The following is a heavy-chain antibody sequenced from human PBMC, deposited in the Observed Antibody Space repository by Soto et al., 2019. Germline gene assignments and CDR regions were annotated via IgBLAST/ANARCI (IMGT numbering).Heavy chain of an antibody. CDR3: AXXXXSXXXTXXYXFDP. CDR2: IYWDDDE. J-gene: IGHJ5*02. CDR1: GFSLNTEGEG. V-gene: IGHV2-5*02. Sequence: QITLKESGPTLVKPTQTLTXTXXXSGFSLNTEGEGVGWIRQAPGKAPEWLALIYWDDDERYSPSLKSRLTITKDTSKNEVVLTMTNMDPVDTATYYCAXXXXSXXXTXXYXFDPWGQGTLVTVSS.